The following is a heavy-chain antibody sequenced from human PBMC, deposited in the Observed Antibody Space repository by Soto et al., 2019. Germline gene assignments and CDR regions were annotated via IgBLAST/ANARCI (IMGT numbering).Heavy chain of an antibody. D-gene: IGHD3-3*01. Sequence: GGSLRLSCAASGFTFSSYAMSWVRQAPVNGLEFVSAISGMFGSAYYADSVKGRFTIARDNSKNARYLQMSGLRAYYTAVYYCAKESIITVVGLVIYLDYWGQGTLVTVSS. CDR1: GFTFSSYA. CDR2: ISGMFGSA. CDR3: AKESIITVVGLVIYLDY. J-gene: IGHJ4*02. V-gene: IGHV3-23*01.